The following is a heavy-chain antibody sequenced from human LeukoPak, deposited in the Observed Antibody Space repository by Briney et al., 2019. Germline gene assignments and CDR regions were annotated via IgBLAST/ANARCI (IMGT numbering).Heavy chain of an antibody. Sequence: PGGSLRLSCAASGFTFSSYGMHWVRQAPGKGLEWVAVISYDGSNKYYADSVKGRFTISRDNSKNTLYLQMNSLRAEDTAVYYCAKEDDFWSGYLKFRAYGMDVWGQGTTVTVSS. J-gene: IGHJ6*02. D-gene: IGHD3-3*01. CDR2: ISYDGSNK. CDR1: GFTFSSYG. V-gene: IGHV3-30*18. CDR3: AKEDDFWSGYLKFRAYGMDV.